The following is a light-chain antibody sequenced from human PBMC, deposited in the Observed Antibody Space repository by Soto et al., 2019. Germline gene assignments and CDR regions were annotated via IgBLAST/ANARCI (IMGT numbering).Light chain of an antibody. V-gene: IGKV3-20*01. CDR2: GAS. CDR1: HSMSNSN. CDR3: QQYGNSPQT. J-gene: IGKJ1*01. Sequence: IVLTQSPGTLSLSPGDRATLSCRASHSMSNSNLAWYQHKPGQAPRLLIYGASNRATGIPDRFSGSGSGTDFTLTISRLEPEDFAVYYCQQYGNSPQTFGQGTKVDIK.